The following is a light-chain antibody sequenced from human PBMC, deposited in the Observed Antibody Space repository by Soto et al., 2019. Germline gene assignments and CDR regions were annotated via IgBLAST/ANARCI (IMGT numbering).Light chain of an antibody. CDR3: VLYMGRGIWV. CDR2: RTN. CDR1: SGSVSTNNY. J-gene: IGLJ3*02. V-gene: IGLV8-61*01. Sequence: QTVVTQEPSFSVSPGGTVTLTCALSSGSVSTNNYPSWCQQTPGQPPRTLIFRTNTRSSGVPDRISGSILGSKAALTITGAQADDESDYYCVLYMGRGIWVFGGGTKVTVL.